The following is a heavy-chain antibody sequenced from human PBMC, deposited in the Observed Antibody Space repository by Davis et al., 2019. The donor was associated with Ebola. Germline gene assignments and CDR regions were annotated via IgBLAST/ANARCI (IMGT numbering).Heavy chain of an antibody. Sequence: ASVKVSCKASGYTFTSYAMHWVRQAPGQRLEWMGWINPNSGGTNYAQKFQGWVTMTRDTSISTAYMELSRLRSDDTAVYYCARGGARPPTNYYYYYGMDVWGQGTTVTVSS. CDR2: INPNSGGT. J-gene: IGHJ6*02. V-gene: IGHV1-2*04. CDR3: ARGGARPPTNYYYYYGMDV. CDR1: GYTFTSYA. D-gene: IGHD6-25*01.